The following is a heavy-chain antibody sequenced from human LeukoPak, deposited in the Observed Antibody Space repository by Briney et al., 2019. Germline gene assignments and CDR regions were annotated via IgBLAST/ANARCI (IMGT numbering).Heavy chain of an antibody. J-gene: IGHJ4*02. Sequence: ASVKVSCKASGYTFTTYDINWVRQATGQGLEWMGWMNPNSGNTGYARKFQGRVTMTRNTSITTAYMELSSLRSEDTAVYYCARGRRAAAGFDYWGQGTLSPSPQ. V-gene: IGHV1-8*01. CDR3: ARGRRAAAGFDY. CDR2: MNPNSGNT. CDR1: GYTFTTYD. D-gene: IGHD6-13*01.